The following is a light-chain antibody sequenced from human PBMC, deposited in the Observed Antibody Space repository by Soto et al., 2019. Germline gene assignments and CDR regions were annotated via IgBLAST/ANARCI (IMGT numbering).Light chain of an antibody. CDR1: QSISEN. CDR2: GAS. J-gene: IGKJ4*01. Sequence: DIVMTQSPAILSVSLGERATLSCLASQSISENLAWYQQRSGQAPRLLIYGASTRATGVPARFSGSGSGTEFNLTISSLQSDDFAIYYCQQYKSWPPLTFGGGTKVE. V-gene: IGKV3-15*01. CDR3: QQYKSWPPLT.